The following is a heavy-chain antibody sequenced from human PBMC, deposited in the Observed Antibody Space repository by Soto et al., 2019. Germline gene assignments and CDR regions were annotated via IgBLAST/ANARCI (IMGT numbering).Heavy chain of an antibody. Sequence: QVQLVQSGAEVKKPGASVKVSCKASGYTFTSYDINWVRQATGQGLEWMGWMNPNSGNTGYAQKFQGRVTMTRNTSISTAYMELSSLRSEDTAVYYCARGPYDYGDYGQSYYYYHMDVWGKGTTVTVSS. D-gene: IGHD4-17*01. CDR1: GYTFTSYD. J-gene: IGHJ6*03. CDR3: ARGPYDYGDYGQSYYYYHMDV. V-gene: IGHV1-8*01. CDR2: MNPNSGNT.